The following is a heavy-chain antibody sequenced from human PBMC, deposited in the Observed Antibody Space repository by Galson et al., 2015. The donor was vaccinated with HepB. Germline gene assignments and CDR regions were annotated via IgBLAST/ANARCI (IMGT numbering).Heavy chain of an antibody. D-gene: IGHD6-19*01. Sequence: SLRLSCAASGFTFSDYGMHWVRQAPGKGLEWVSLIWKDGSNTYYSDSVKGRFTISRGNSKKTLYLQISSLRAEDTAVYYCAREDKNIAVAAFDYWGQGTMVTVTS. CDR2: IWKDGSNT. V-gene: IGHV3-33*08. J-gene: IGHJ4*02. CDR3: AREDKNIAVAAFDY. CDR1: GFTFSDYG.